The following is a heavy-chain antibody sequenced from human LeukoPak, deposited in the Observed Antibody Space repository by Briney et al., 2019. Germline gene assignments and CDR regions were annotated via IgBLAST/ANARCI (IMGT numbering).Heavy chain of an antibody. V-gene: IGHV3-48*01. J-gene: IGHJ4*02. D-gene: IGHD1-26*01. Sequence: GGSLRLSCVASAFTFSDYSMNWVRQAPGKGLGWISYISGRSSTIYYADSVRGRFTISRDNAKNSMYLQMNSLRAEDTAVYYCARDRLTSGSYFFDYWGQGTLVTVSS. CDR1: AFTFSDYS. CDR3: ARDRLTSGSYFFDY. CDR2: ISGRSSTI.